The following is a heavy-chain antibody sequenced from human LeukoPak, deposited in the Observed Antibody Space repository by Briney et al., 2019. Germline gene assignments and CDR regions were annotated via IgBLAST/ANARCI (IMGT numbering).Heavy chain of an antibody. CDR2: ISGSGGNT. V-gene: IGHV3-23*01. J-gene: IGHJ4*02. CDR3: AKDFISGDGKWEVDY. CDR1: GFTFRTYA. Sequence: PGGSLRLSCAASGFTFRTYAMSWVRQAPGKGLEWVSAISGSGGNTYYADSVQGRFTISRDNSKNTLYLQMNSLSAEDSAMYYCAKDFISGDGKWEVDYWGQGTLVTASS. D-gene: IGHD7-27*01.